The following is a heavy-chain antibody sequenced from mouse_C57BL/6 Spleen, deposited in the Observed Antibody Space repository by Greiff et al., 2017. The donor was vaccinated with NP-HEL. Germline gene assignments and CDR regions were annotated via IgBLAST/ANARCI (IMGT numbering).Heavy chain of an antibody. CDR3: ARTGRIYDGYYCFDY. Sequence: QVQLQQPGAELVKPGASVKMSCKASGYTFTSYWITWVKQRPGQGLEWIGDIYPGSGSTNYNEKFKSKATLTVDTSSSTAYMQLSSLTSEDSAVYYCARTGRIYDGYYCFDYWGQGTTLTVSS. V-gene: IGHV1-55*01. D-gene: IGHD2-3*01. CDR1: GYTFTSYW. J-gene: IGHJ2*01. CDR2: IYPGSGST.